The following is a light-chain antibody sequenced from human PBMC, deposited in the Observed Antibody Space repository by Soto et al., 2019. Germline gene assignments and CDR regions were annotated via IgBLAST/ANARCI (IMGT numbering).Light chain of an antibody. Sequence: QSALTQPPSASGSPGQSVAISCSGSNSVDYNFVSWYQHHPGKAPKLILYEVNKRPSGVPDRFSGSKSGNTASLTVSGLQAEDEADYYCSSYDGDNSLDVIFGGGTQLTVL. V-gene: IGLV2-8*01. CDR2: EVN. CDR1: NSVDYNF. J-gene: IGLJ2*01. CDR3: SSYDGDNSLDVI.